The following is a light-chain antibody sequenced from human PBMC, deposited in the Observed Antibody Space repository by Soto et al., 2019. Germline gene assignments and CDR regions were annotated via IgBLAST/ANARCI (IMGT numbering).Light chain of an antibody. Sequence: QSVLTQSSSASTSLGSSVKVTCTLSSGHSSYTIAWHQQKPGKAPRYLMKLEDTGSYNKESGVPDRFSGSSSGADRYLTISNLQFEDEADYYCETWDSNSVLFGGGTKLTVL. CDR2: LEDTGSY. V-gene: IGLV4-60*02. CDR1: SGHSSYT. J-gene: IGLJ2*01. CDR3: ETWDSNSVL.